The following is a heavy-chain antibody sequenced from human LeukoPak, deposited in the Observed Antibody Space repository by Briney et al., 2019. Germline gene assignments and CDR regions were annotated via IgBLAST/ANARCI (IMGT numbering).Heavy chain of an antibody. V-gene: IGHV4-61*02. J-gene: IGHJ5*02. CDR1: GGSISSGSYY. CDR3: VREMYWFDP. Sequence: PSQTLSLTCTVSGGSISSGSYYWSWIRRPAGKGLEWIGRIYTSGSTNYNPSLKSRVTISVDTSKNQFSLKLSSVTAADTAVYYCVREMYWFDPWGQGTLVTVSS. CDR2: IYTSGST.